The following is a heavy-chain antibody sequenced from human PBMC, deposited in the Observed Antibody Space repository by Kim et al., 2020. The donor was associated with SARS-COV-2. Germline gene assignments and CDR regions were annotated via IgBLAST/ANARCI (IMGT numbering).Heavy chain of an antibody. D-gene: IGHD6-6*01. CDR1: GFTFSSYG. CDR2: ISYDGSNK. CDR3: AKEGRAARTSGYYYYYYG. Sequence: GGSLRLSCAASGFTFSSYGMHWVRQAPGKGLEWVAVISYDGSNKYYADSVKGRFTISRDNSKNTLYLQMNSLRAEDTAVYYCAKEGRAARTSGYYYYYYG. J-gene: IGHJ6*01. V-gene: IGHV3-30*18.